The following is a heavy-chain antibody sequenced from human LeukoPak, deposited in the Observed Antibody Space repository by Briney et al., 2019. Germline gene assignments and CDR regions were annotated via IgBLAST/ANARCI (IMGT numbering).Heavy chain of an antibody. CDR1: GFTFSSYA. Sequence: GGSLRLSCAASGFTFSSYAMHWVRQAPGKGLEWVAVISYDGSNKYYADSVKGRFTISRDNSKNTLYLQMNSLRAEDTAVYYCAKENSGWYGTSPHFNDYWGQGTLVTVSS. J-gene: IGHJ4*02. D-gene: IGHD6-19*01. V-gene: IGHV3-30-3*01. CDR3: AKENSGWYGTSPHFNDY. CDR2: ISYDGSNK.